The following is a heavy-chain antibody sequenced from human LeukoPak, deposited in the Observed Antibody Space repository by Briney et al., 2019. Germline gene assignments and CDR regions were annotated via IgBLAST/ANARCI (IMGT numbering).Heavy chain of an antibody. Sequence: ASVKVSCKASGYTFTSYDINWVRQATGQGLEWMGWMNPISGNTRYAQKFQGRVTMTRNTSISTAYMELSSLRSEDTAVYYCASSGMTTVTGIDYWGQGTLVTVSS. J-gene: IGHJ4*02. CDR3: ASSGMTTVTGIDY. CDR1: GYTFTSYD. D-gene: IGHD4-17*01. CDR2: MNPISGNT. V-gene: IGHV1-8*01.